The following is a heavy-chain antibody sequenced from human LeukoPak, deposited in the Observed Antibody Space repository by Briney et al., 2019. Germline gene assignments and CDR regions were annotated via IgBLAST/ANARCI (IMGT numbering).Heavy chain of an antibody. D-gene: IGHD3-22*01. CDR2: IIPIFGTA. Sequence: SSVTDSCKASGGTFSSYAISWVRQAPGQGLEWMGGIIPIFGTANYAQKFQGRVTITADESTSTAYMELSSLRSEDTAVYYCARAGWGGYYYDSSGYYFDYWGQGTVV. CDR3: ARAGWGGYYYDSSGYYFDY. CDR1: GGTFSSYA. V-gene: IGHV1-69*13. J-gene: IGHJ4*02.